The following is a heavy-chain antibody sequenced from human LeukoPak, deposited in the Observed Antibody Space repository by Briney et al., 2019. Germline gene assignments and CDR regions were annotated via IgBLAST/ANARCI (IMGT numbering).Heavy chain of an antibody. CDR3: ARELGGYSGCDY. Sequence: GGSLRLSCAASGFTVSSNYMSWVRQAPGKGLEWVSVIYSGGSTYYADSVKGRFTISRDNSKNTLYLQMNSLRAEDTAVYYCARELGGYSGCDYWGQGTLVTVSS. V-gene: IGHV3-66*01. CDR2: IYSGGST. CDR1: GFTVSSNY. D-gene: IGHD5-12*01. J-gene: IGHJ4*02.